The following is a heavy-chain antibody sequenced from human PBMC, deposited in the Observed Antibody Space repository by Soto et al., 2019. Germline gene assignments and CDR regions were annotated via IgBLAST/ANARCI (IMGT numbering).Heavy chain of an antibody. Sequence: PGGSLRLSCAASGFSFSSYGMDWVRQAPGKGLEWVASISGSSIYIYYADSVKGRFTISRDNAKNSLYLQINSLRVEDTAVYYCAREKLRDTVVVPTGYYLDSWGQGTLVTVSS. CDR1: GFSFSSYG. CDR2: ISGSSIYI. J-gene: IGHJ4*02. D-gene: IGHD2-2*01. CDR3: AREKLRDTVVVPTGYYLDS. V-gene: IGHV3-21*01.